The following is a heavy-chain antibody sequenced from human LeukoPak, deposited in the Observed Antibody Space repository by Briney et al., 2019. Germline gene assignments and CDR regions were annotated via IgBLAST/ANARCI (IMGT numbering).Heavy chain of an antibody. CDR2: IYTSGST. V-gene: IGHV4-4*07. J-gene: IGHJ4*02. D-gene: IGHD3-22*01. CDR3: ARGQKVVIDSPFHY. Sequence: PSETLSLTCTVSGGSISSYYWSWIRQPAGKGLEWIGRIYTSGSTNYNPSLKSRDTMSVDTSKNQFSLKLSSVTAADTAVYYCARGQKVVIDSPFHYWGQGTLVTVSS. CDR1: GGSISSYY.